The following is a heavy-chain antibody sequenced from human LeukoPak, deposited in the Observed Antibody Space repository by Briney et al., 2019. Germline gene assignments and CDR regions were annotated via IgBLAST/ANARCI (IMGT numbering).Heavy chain of an antibody. D-gene: IGHD2-15*01. J-gene: IGHJ5*02. CDR3: ARGSPMLYCSGGSCYSS. Sequence: PGGSLRLSCAASGFTFSSYSMNWVRQAPGKGLEWVSSISSSSSYIYYADSVKGRFTISRDNAKNSLYLQMNSLRAEDTAVYYCARGSPMLYCSGGSCYSSWGQGTLVTVSS. V-gene: IGHV3-21*01. CDR1: GFTFSSYS. CDR2: ISSSSSYI.